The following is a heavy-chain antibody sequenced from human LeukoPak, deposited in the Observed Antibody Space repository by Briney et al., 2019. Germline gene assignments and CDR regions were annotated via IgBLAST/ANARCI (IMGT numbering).Heavy chain of an antibody. CDR3: ASVQPDSSSWYGHAFDI. J-gene: IGHJ3*02. Sequence: GGSLRLSCAASGFTFSTYGMHWVRQAPGKGLEWVAFIGHDGTKIYYADSVQGRFIISRDNAKNSLFLQMSSLRAEDTAVYYCASVQPDSSSWYGHAFDIWGPGTLVTVSS. V-gene: IGHV3-30*02. CDR2: IGHDGTKI. CDR1: GFTFSTYG. D-gene: IGHD6-13*01.